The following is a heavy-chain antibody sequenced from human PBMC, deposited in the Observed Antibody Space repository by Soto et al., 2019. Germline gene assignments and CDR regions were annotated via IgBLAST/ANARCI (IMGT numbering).Heavy chain of an antibody. D-gene: IGHD3-22*01. V-gene: IGHV3-30*18. CDR3: AKDHSSGSADYYFDY. J-gene: IGHJ4*02. CDR1: GFTFSSYG. CDR2: ISYDGNNK. Sequence: GGSLRRSCAACGFTFSSYGMHWVRQAPGKGLEWVAVISYDGNNKYYADSLKGRFTISRDNSKNTLYVQMNSLRAEDTAVYYCAKDHSSGSADYYFDYWGQGTLVTVSS.